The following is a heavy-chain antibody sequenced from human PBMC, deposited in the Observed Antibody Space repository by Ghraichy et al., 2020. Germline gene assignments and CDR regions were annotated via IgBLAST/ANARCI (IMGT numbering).Heavy chain of an antibody. V-gene: IGHV4-34*01. Sequence: SETLSLTCAVYGGSFSGYYWSWIRQPPGKGLEWIGEINHSGSTNYNPSLKSRVTISVDTSKNQFSLKLSSVTAADTAVYYCARRSSSGWFGRYYYGMDVWGQGTTVTVSS. J-gene: IGHJ6*02. D-gene: IGHD6-19*01. CDR1: GGSFSGYY. CDR2: INHSGST. CDR3: ARRSSSGWFGRYYYGMDV.